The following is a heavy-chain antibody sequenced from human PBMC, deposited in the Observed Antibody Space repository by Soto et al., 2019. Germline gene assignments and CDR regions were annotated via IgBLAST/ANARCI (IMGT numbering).Heavy chain of an antibody. J-gene: IGHJ2*01. V-gene: IGHV1-69*06. Sequence: QVQLVQSGAEVKKPGSSVKVSCKASGGTFSRYAISWVRQAPGQGLEWMGGIIPIFGTTNYAQKFQGRVTITADKSTSTAYMELSSLRSEDTAVYYCAGRAGARYGGNSEDWYFELWGRGTPVTVSS. D-gene: IGHD4-17*01. CDR2: IIPIFGTT. CDR3: AGRAGARYGGNSEDWYFEL. CDR1: GGTFSRYA.